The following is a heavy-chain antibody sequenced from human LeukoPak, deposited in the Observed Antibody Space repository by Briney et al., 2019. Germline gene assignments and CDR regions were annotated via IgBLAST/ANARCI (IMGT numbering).Heavy chain of an antibody. Sequence: GGSLRLSCVACGFTYSSYSMNWVRQARGKGLDWVSSINKSSRYIYYADSVKGRFTIPRDNAKTSLYLQMNSLRAEDTAVYYCARGDRDLYCSSTSCYPVLGGQGTLVTVSS. D-gene: IGHD2-2*01. V-gene: IGHV3-21*01. CDR1: GFTYSSYS. J-gene: IGHJ4*02. CDR3: ARGDRDLYCSSTSCYPVL. CDR2: INKSSRYI.